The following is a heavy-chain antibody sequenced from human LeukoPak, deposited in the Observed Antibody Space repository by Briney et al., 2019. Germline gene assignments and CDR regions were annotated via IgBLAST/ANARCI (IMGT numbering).Heavy chain of an antibody. CDR2: IYHSGST. CDR3: ARGWALGGYYYYGMDV. Sequence: SQTLSLTCAVSGGSISSGGYSWSWIRQPPGKGLEWIGYIYHSGSTYYNPSLKSRVTISVVRSKNQFSLKLSSVTAADTAVYYCARGWALGGYYYYGMDVWGQGTTVTVSS. D-gene: IGHD3-10*01. CDR1: GGSISSGGYS. V-gene: IGHV4-30-2*01. J-gene: IGHJ6*02.